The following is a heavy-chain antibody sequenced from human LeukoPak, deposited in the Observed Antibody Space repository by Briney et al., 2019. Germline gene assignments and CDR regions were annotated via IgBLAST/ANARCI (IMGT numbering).Heavy chain of an antibody. V-gene: IGHV1-69*02. CDR1: GGTFGSYT. Sequence: SVKVSCKASGGTFGSYTISWVRQAPGQGLEWMGRIIPILGIANYAQKFQGRVTVTADKSTSTAYMELSSLRSEDTAVYYCARSPEIYGDYLFDYWGQGTLVTVSS. J-gene: IGHJ4*02. CDR3: ARSPEIYGDYLFDY. D-gene: IGHD4-17*01. CDR2: IIPILGIA.